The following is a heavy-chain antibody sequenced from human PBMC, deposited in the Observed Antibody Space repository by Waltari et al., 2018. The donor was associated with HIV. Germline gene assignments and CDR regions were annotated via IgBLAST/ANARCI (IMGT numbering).Heavy chain of an antibody. D-gene: IGHD1-26*01. CDR3: ARDKLGDPAPV. J-gene: IGHJ6*02. CDR1: GFIFSTYS. CDR2: IGSSGTTL. V-gene: IGHV3-48*02. Sequence: EAQLEESGGALIQTGGSLRVSCVGTGFIFSTYSLNWVRQAPGKGLEGVAYIGSSGTTLYADSVKGRVTISRDNAKNSVFLQMNSLREDDTALYFCARDKLGDPAPVWGQGTTVTVSS.